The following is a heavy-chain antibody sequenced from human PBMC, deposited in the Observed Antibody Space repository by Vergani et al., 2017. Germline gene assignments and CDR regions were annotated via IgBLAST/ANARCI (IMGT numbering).Heavy chain of an antibody. CDR3: ARAGDSSGYFPYYFDY. V-gene: IGHV4-30-2*01. Sequence: QLQLQESGSGLVKPSQTLSLTCAVSGGSISSGGYSWSWIRQPPGKGLEWIGYIYHSGSTYYNPSLKSRVTISVDRSKNQFSLKLSSVTAADTAVYYCARAGDSSGYFPYYFDYWGQGTLVTVSS. J-gene: IGHJ4*02. CDR1: GGSISSGGYS. CDR2: IYHSGST. D-gene: IGHD3-22*01.